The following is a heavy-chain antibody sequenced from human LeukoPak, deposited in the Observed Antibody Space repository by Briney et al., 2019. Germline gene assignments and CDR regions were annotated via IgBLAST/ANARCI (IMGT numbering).Heavy chain of an antibody. CDR2: ISTSGGDT. J-gene: IGHJ4*02. V-gene: IGHV3-23*01. CDR3: AKGGNYAPLDY. CDR1: GFTFRDSA. D-gene: IGHD1-7*01. Sequence: PGGSLRLSCAASGFTFRDSAMTWVRQAPGKGLEWISAISTSGGDTIYTDSVKGRFTISRDNSRSALFLQMNSLRAEDTAIYYCAKGGNYAPLDYWGQGTLVTVSS.